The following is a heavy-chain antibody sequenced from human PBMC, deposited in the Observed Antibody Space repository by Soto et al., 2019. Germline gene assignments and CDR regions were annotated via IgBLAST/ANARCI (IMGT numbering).Heavy chain of an antibody. J-gene: IGHJ4*02. D-gene: IGHD5-12*01. CDR3: HGYGY. CDR2: IYSGGTT. Sequence: EVQVVESGGGLIQPGGSLRLSCVVSGFTVSSTNYMSWVRQAPGKGLERVSVIYSGGTTFYADSVKGGFTISRDNSKHALYLQMNSLRAEDTAVYYCHGYGYWGQVTLFTVSS. V-gene: IGHV3-53*01. CDR1: GFTVSSTNY.